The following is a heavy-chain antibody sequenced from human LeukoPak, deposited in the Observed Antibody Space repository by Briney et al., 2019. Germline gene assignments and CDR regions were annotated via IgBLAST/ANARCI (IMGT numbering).Heavy chain of an antibody. J-gene: IGHJ4*02. CDR3: ARDSGSGWYYFDY. D-gene: IGHD6-19*01. V-gene: IGHV3-53*01. Sequence: PGGSLRLSCAASGVTVSSNYMSWVRQAPGKGLEWVSVIYSGGSTYYADSVKGRFTISRDNSKNTLYLQMNSLRAEDTAVYYCARDSGSGWYYFDYWGQGTLVTVSS. CDR2: IYSGGST. CDR1: GVTVSSNY.